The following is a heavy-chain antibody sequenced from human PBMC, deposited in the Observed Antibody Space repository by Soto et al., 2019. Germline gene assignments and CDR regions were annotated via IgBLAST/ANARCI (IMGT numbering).Heavy chain of an antibody. D-gene: IGHD3-16*01. CDR1: GYSITSSDW. J-gene: IGHJ6*01. Sequence: QVQPQESGPGLVKPSDTLSLNCAVSGYSITSSDWWGWIRQSPGKGLEWIGYIYYSGSIYYNLSLKSRVTMSVDTSKNQFSLNLTSLTAVDTAVYYCAKSRGGGYYYAIDVWGQGTTVTVSS. CDR2: IYYSGSI. CDR3: AKSRGGGYYYAIDV. V-gene: IGHV4-28*05.